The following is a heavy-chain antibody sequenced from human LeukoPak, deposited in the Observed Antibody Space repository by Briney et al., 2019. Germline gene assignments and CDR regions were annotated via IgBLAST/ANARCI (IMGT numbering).Heavy chain of an antibody. CDR1: GFTFSSYA. V-gene: IGHV3-23*01. J-gene: IGHJ4*02. D-gene: IGHD3-22*01. Sequence: PGGSLRLSCAVSGFTFSSYAMNWVLQAPGKGLEWVSAISGSGGSTYYADSVKGRFTISRDNSKNTLYLQMNSLRAEDTAVYYCAKKGSSGYYYFDYWGQGTLVTVSS. CDR2: ISGSGGST. CDR3: AKKGSSGYYYFDY.